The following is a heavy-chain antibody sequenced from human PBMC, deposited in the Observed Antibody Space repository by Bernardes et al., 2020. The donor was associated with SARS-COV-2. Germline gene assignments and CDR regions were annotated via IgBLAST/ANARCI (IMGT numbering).Heavy chain of an antibody. V-gene: IGHV4-59*08. CDR3: ARHRKSCTNGVCQTYYYYGLDV. J-gene: IGHJ6*02. D-gene: IGHD2-8*01. Sequence: SETLSLTCTISGDSNTYFYWSWIRQSPGKGLEWSGCIYHSGSTTINSSLTSRVAMSIDMSNSQISLNLTSVTAADAAIYYCARHRKSCTNGVCQTYYYYGLDVWGQGTTVFVS. CDR2: IYHSGST. CDR1: GDSNTYFY.